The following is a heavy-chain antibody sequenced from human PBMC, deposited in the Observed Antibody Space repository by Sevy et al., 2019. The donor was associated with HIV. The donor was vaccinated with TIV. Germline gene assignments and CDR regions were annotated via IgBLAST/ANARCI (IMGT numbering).Heavy chain of an antibody. D-gene: IGHD2-8*02. J-gene: IGHJ6*02. CDR3: AKRRVQSGLSGGGANYGMDV. Sequence: GGSLRLSCAASGFPFSNFAMSWVRQAPGKGLEWVSTLIGGGSRTYYADSVTGLFIISRDNSRNTLYLQMSSLRAEETAIYYCAKRRVQSGLSGGGANYGMDVCGRGTTVTVS. CDR1: GFPFSNFA. V-gene: IGHV3-23*01. CDR2: LIGGGSRT.